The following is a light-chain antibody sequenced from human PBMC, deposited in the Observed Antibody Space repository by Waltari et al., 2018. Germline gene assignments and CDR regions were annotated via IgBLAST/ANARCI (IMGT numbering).Light chain of an antibody. CDR1: QSVSNW. Sequence: DIQMTQSPSTLSASVGDRVTITCRASQSVSNWLAWYQQKPGKAPNLLIYKASSLEGGVPSRFSGSGSGTEFTLTISSLQPEDFATYYCQQYNSYPWTFGQGTKVEIK. CDR3: QQYNSYPWT. V-gene: IGKV1-5*03. CDR2: KAS. J-gene: IGKJ1*01.